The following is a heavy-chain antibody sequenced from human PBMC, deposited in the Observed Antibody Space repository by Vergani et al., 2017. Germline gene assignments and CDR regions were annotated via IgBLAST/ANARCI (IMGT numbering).Heavy chain of an antibody. CDR2: IYHSGRT. Sequence: QVQLQESGPGLVKPSETLSLTCTVSGYSISSGYYWGWIRQPPGKGLEWIGRIYHSGRTYYNPSLKSRVTISVDTSKNQFSLKLSSVTAADTAVYYCARADFWTDQQYYFDYWGQGTLVTVSS. J-gene: IGHJ4*02. CDR1: GYSISSGYY. V-gene: IGHV4-38-2*02. CDR3: ARADFWTDQQYYFDY. D-gene: IGHD3-3*01.